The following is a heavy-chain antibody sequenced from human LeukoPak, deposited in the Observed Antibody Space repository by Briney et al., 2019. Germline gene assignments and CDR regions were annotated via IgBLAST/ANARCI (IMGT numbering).Heavy chain of an antibody. D-gene: IGHD2-2*01. V-gene: IGHV5-51*01. Sequence: GESLRISCKGSGYSFTNYWIGWVRQMPGKGLEWMGIIYPGDADIRNSPSFQGRVTISVDKSISTVYLQWSSLKASDTAMYYCARDGPVPATVYAFDLWGQGTMVTVSS. CDR3: ARDGPVPATVYAFDL. CDR1: GYSFTNYW. CDR2: IYPGDADI. J-gene: IGHJ3*01.